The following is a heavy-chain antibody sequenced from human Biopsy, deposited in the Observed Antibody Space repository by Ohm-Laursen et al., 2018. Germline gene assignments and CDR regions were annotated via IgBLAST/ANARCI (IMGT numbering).Heavy chain of an antibody. V-gene: IGHV4-31*03. D-gene: IGHD5-12*01. CDR3: ARADMVTTIVDY. Sequence: TLSLTCTVSGDSISSGGNYWSWIRQFPGKSLEWIAYIYHTGSTYYNPSLKSRLSIAIDTSKNQFSVSLRSVTAADTAVYYCARADMVTTIVDYWGQGTLVTVSS. CDR2: IYHTGST. J-gene: IGHJ4*02. CDR1: GDSISSGGNY.